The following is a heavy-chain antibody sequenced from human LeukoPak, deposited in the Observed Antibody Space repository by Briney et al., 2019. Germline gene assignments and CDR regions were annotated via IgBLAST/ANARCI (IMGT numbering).Heavy chain of an antibody. CDR1: GFTFSSYD. J-gene: IGHJ5*02. D-gene: IGHD3-3*01. Sequence: GGSLRLSCAASGFTFSSYDMHWVRQATGKGLEWVSAIGTAGDTYYPGSVKGRFTISRENAKNSLYLQMNSLRAEDTAVYYCARDKSYDFWSGWSPTWGQGTLVTVSS. CDR2: IGTAGDT. V-gene: IGHV3-13*01. CDR3: ARDKSYDFWSGWSPT.